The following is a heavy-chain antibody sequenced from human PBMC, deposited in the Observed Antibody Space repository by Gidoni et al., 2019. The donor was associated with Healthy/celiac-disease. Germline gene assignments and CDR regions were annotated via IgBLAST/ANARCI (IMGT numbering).Heavy chain of an antibody. CDR2: IYYSGST. D-gene: IGHD4-17*01. CDR3: ARVPDYPVFYFDY. J-gene: IGHJ4*02. V-gene: IGHV4-30-4*01. Sequence: QLQLQESGPGLVKPSQTLSLPCTVSGCSISSGDYYGRWIRHPPGKGLEWIGYIYYSGSTYYNPSLKSRVTISVDTSKNQFSLKLSSVTAADTAVYYCARVPDYPVFYFDYWGQGTLVTVSS. CDR1: GCSISSGDYY.